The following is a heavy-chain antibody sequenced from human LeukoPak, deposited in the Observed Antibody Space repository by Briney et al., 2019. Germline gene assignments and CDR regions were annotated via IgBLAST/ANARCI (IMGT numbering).Heavy chain of an antibody. CDR2: ISASGDST. D-gene: IGHD3-22*01. Sequence: GGSLRLSCAAFTFTFSNYAMSWVRQAPGKGLEWVSGISASGDSTYYADSVKGRFTISRDNSKNTLYLQMNSLRAEDTAVYYCAKDHSTGYYYFDYWGQGTLVTVSS. J-gene: IGHJ4*02. V-gene: IGHV3-23*01. CDR1: TFTFSNYA. CDR3: AKDHSTGYYYFDY.